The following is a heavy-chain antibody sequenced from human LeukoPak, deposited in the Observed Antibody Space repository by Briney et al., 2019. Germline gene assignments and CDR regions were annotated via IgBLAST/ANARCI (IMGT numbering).Heavy chain of an antibody. D-gene: IGHD6-19*01. CDR1: GFTFSTYA. CDR3: ARDDPYSRGWYIVFDI. J-gene: IGHJ3*02. V-gene: IGHV3-30-3*01. Sequence: GGSLRLSCAASGFTFSTYAMHWVRQAPGKGLEWVAIISYDGTNKYYADSVKGRFTISRDNSKNTLYLQMNSLRAEDTAVYYCARDDPYSRGWYIVFDIWGQGTMVTVSS. CDR2: ISYDGTNK.